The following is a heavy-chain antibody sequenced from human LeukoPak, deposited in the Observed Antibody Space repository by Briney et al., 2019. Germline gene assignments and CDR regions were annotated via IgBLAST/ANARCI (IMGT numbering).Heavy chain of an antibody. CDR1: GFSFRSYG. Sequence: PGGSLRLSCEASGFSFRSYGMHWFRQAPGKGLEWVAFIRSDGGDKYYADSVRGRFTISRDNSQNTVYLQMNSLRVEDAAVYYCAKDLVSSSWTRYFDYWGQGTLVTVSS. CDR3: AKDLVSSSWTRYFDY. V-gene: IGHV3-30*02. J-gene: IGHJ4*02. CDR2: IRSDGGDK. D-gene: IGHD6-13*01.